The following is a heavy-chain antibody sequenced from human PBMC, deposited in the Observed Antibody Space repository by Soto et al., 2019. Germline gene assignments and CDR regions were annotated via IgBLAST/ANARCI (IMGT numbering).Heavy chain of an antibody. Sequence: SETLSLTCTVSGGSTSSSSYYWGWIRQPPGKGLEWIGSIYYSGSTYYNPSLKSRVTISVDTSKNQFSLKLSSVTAADTAVYYCARHPLGGIAVDGTAHLWFDPWGQGTLVTVSS. CDR1: GGSTSSSSYY. D-gene: IGHD6-19*01. CDR2: IYYSGST. V-gene: IGHV4-39*01. CDR3: ARHPLGGIAVDGTAHLWFDP. J-gene: IGHJ5*02.